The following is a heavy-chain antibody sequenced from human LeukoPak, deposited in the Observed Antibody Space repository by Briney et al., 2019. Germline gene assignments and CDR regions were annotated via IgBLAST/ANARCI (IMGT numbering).Heavy chain of an antibody. CDR1: GFVFNYYS. D-gene: IGHD7-27*01. CDR2: ISGGTNNI. V-gene: IGHV3-21*01. Sequence: GGSLRLSCAASGFVFNYYSFHWVRQAPGKGLEWVSSISGGTNNIHYADSVKGRFTISRDNARNSLYLQMNSLRAEDTAVYYCAREAGDGTYYYYYMDVWGKGTTVTVSS. J-gene: IGHJ6*03. CDR3: AREAGDGTYYYYYMDV.